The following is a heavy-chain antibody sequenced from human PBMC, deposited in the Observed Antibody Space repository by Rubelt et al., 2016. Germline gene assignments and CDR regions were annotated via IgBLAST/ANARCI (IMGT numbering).Heavy chain of an antibody. J-gene: IGHJ6*02. D-gene: IGHD2-15*01. CDR1: GESFSGYY. CDR2: INHRGST. CDR3: ARESGGTQRYGMDV. V-gene: IGHV4-34*01. Sequence: QVQLQQWGPGLLKPSETLSLTCAVYGESFSGYYWNWIRQPPGKGLEWIGRINHRGSTYYNASLKSRVTISADTSKNQFSLNWSSLTAADTALFYCARESGGTQRYGMDVWGQGTTVTVSS.